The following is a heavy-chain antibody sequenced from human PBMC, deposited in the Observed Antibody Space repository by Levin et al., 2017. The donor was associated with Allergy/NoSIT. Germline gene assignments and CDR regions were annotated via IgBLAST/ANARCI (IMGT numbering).Heavy chain of an antibody. CDR1: GFSFTTFA. Sequence: SCAASGFSFTTFAMSWVRQAPGKGLEWVSAVTRSGNSTYYADFVKGRFTISRDNSKNTVYLQLNSLRADDTAVYYCAKPPRGGKSSFDSWGQGTLVTVSS. CDR3: AKPPRGGKSSFDS. D-gene: IGHD3-10*01. V-gene: IGHV3-23*01. CDR2: VTRSGNST. J-gene: IGHJ4*02.